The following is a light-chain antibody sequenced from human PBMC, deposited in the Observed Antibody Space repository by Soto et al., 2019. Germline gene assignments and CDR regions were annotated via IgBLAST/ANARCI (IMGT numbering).Light chain of an antibody. CDR1: QSVNSNY. CDR2: VAS. Sequence: EIVLTQSPGTLSLSPGEGAILSCRASQSVNSNYLAWYQQKPGQAPRLLFAVASSRATGVPNRFSASGSVTDFTLTISSLEPEDFAVYYCHQYGLLPRHPFGQGTKLEIK. J-gene: IGKJ2*01. CDR3: HQYGLLPRHP. V-gene: IGKV3-20*01.